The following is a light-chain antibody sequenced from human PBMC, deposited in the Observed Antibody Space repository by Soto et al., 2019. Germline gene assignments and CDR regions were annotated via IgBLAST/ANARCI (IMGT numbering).Light chain of an antibody. V-gene: IGLV2-14*03. CDR2: DVS. Sequence: QSALTQPASVSGSPGQSITISCTGTNNDIGMFNYVSWYQQHPGKAPKLMIYDVSNRPSGVSNRFSGSKSGNTASLTISGLQPEDEADYYCSSYRNTLANVFGTGTKVTVL. CDR1: NNDIGMFNY. CDR3: SSYRNTLANV. J-gene: IGLJ1*01.